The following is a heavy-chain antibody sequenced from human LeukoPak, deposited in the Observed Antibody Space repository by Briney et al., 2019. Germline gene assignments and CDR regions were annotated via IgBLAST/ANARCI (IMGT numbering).Heavy chain of an antibody. Sequence: GGSLRLSCAASGFTFSSYAMSWVRQAPGKGLEWVSTLSYNGDNTYYADSVKGRFTISRDSSRNTLYLQINSLRAEDTAVYYCAKRGNSDYYYMDVWGKGTTATVS. J-gene: IGHJ6*03. CDR2: LSYNGDNT. CDR1: GFTFSSYA. V-gene: IGHV3-23*01. D-gene: IGHD5-12*01. CDR3: AKRGNSDYYYMDV.